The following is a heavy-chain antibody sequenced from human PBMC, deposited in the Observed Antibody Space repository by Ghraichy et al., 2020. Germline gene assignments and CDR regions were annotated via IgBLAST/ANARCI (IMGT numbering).Heavy chain of an antibody. CDR2: ISSSSSYI. D-gene: IGHD1-26*01. Sequence: GGSLRLSCAASGFTFSSYSMNWVRQAPGKGLEWVSSISSSSSYIYYADSVKDRFTISRDNAKNSLYLQMNSLRAEDTAVYYCARDGIVGATRGYWGQGTLVTVSA. CDR3: ARDGIVGATRGY. J-gene: IGHJ4*02. CDR1: GFTFSSYS. V-gene: IGHV3-21*01.